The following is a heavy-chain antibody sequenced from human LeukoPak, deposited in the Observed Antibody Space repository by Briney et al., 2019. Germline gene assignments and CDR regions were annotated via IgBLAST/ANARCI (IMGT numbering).Heavy chain of an antibody. D-gene: IGHD6-19*01. CDR3: ARVGQWLAFDY. Sequence: GGSLRLSCAVSGLTFSRYSMSWVRQAPGKGLEWVSALTGSSDKMYYADSVKGRFTISRDNFQNTLYLQMNSLRAEDTAVYYCARVGQWLAFDYWGQGTLVTVSS. CDR1: GLTFSRYS. J-gene: IGHJ4*02. CDR2: LTGSSDKM. V-gene: IGHV3-23*01.